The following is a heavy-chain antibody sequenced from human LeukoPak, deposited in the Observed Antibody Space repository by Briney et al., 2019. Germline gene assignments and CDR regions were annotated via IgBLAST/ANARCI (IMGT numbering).Heavy chain of an antibody. CDR1: GLTFSSYG. D-gene: IGHD3-9*01. J-gene: IGHJ6*03. CDR3: AKCILTGYYKGYMDV. V-gene: IGHV3-23*01. Sequence: GGSLRLSCAASGLTFSSYGMSWVRQAPGKGLEWVSAISGSGGSTYYADSVKGRFTISRDNSKNTLYLQMNSLRAEDTAVYYCAKCILTGYYKGYMDVWGKGTTVTISS. CDR2: ISGSGGST.